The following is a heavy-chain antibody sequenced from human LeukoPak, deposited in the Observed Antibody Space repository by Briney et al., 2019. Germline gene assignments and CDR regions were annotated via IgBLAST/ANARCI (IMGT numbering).Heavy chain of an antibody. J-gene: IGHJ4*02. CDR3: AKDRAAVAPIDY. V-gene: IGHV3-21*04. Sequence: SGGSLRLSCAASGFTFSSYSMNWVRQAPGKGLEWVSSISSSSSYIYYADSVKGRFTISRDNSKNTLYLQMNSLRAEDTAVYYCAKDRAAVAPIDYWGQGTLVTVSS. CDR1: GFTFSSYS. D-gene: IGHD6-19*01. CDR2: ISSSSSYI.